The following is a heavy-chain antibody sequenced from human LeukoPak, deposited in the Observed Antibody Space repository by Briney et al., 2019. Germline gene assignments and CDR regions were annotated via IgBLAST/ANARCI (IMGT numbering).Heavy chain of an antibody. CDR1: GFTFSSYW. Sequence: GGSLRLSCAASGFTFSSYWMSWVRQAPGKGLEWVANIKQDGSEKYYVDSVKGRFTISRDNAKNSLYLQMNSLRAEDTAVYYCARDLYYDFWSGHPFDYWGQGTLVTVSS. CDR3: ARDLYYDFWSGHPFDY. CDR2: IKQDGSEK. J-gene: IGHJ4*02. D-gene: IGHD3-3*01. V-gene: IGHV3-7*01.